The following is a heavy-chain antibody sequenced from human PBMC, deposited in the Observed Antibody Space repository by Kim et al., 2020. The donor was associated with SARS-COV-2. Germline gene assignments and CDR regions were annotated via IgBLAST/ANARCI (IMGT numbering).Heavy chain of an antibody. Sequence: GGSLRLSCTTSGFTFTGHAMSWVRQAPGKGLEWVSSIDGSDGTTYYVDSVRGRFTISRDDSKNTLYLQMSALRGDDTDVYYCMKGGWGWIWDHWGQGTL. CDR3: MKGGWGWIWDH. D-gene: IGHD2-21*01. J-gene: IGHJ4*02. CDR2: IDGSDGTT. CDR1: GFTFTGHA. V-gene: IGHV3-23*01.